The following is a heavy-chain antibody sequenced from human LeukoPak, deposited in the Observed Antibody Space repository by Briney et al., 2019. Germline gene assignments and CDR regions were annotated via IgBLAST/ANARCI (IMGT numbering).Heavy chain of an antibody. CDR1: GFTFRSYA. D-gene: IGHD3-10*01. Sequence: GGSLRLSCAASGFTFRSYAMNWVRQAPGEGLEWVSAISGSDGNTYYADSEKGRFTISRDDSKNTLYLQMNRLRAEDTALYYCAKAATFYYGSDLWGQGILVAVSS. CDR2: ISGSDGNT. J-gene: IGHJ4*02. V-gene: IGHV3-23*01. CDR3: AKAATFYYGSDL.